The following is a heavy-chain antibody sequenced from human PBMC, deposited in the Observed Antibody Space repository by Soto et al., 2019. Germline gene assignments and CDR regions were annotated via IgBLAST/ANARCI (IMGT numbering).Heavy chain of an antibody. V-gene: IGHV4-31*03. CDR3: AASCVGCGGFNYYGMDV. D-gene: IGHD2-21*01. J-gene: IGHJ6*02. CDR2: IYYSGTT. Sequence: PSETLSLTCSVSCASISSGGYYWNWIRQHPGKGLEWIGYIYYSGTTYYNPSLKSRVTISVDTSKNQFSLKLSSVTAADTAVYYCAASCVGCGGFNYYGMDVWGQGTTVTVSS. CDR1: CASISSGGYY.